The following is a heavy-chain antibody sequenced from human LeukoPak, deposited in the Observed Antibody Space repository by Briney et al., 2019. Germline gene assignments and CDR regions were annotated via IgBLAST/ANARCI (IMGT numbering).Heavy chain of an antibody. CDR2: ISSSSRYI. D-gene: IGHD6-19*01. V-gene: IGHV3-21*01. CDR3: ARDRGYSSGWTPYAFDM. Sequence: GGSLRLSCAASGFTFTDYSMHWVRQAPGKGLEWVSSISSSSRYIYNAVSVKGRFTVSRDNAKNSLYLQMDSLGAEDTAVYYCARDRGYSSGWTPYAFDMWGQGTMVTVSS. J-gene: IGHJ3*02. CDR1: GFTFTDYS.